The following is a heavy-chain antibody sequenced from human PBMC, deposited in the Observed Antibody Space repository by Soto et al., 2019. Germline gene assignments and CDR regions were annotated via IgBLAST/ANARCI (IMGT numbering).Heavy chain of an antibody. Sequence: QVQLQESGPGLVKPSGTLSLTCAVSGGSISSSNWWSWVRQPPGKGLEWIGEIYHSGSTNYNPSPKRRVTIPVDKSKNQFSLKLSSVTAADTAVYYCARDRVQLLWAYGMDVWGQGTTVTVSS. CDR2: IYHSGST. D-gene: IGHD2-21*01. CDR3: ARDRVQLLWAYGMDV. J-gene: IGHJ6*02. CDR1: GGSISSSNW. V-gene: IGHV4-4*02.